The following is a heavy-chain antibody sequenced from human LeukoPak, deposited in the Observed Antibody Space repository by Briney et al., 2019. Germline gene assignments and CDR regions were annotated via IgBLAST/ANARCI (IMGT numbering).Heavy chain of an antibody. Sequence: SETLSLTCTVSGGSISSYYWSWIRQPPGKGLEWIGYIYYSGSTNYNPSLKSRVTISVDTSKNQFSLKLSSVTAADTAVYYCAXXXXXXXXGGSCYSYYYYMDVWGKGTTVTVSS. V-gene: IGHV4-59*01. CDR2: IYYSGST. CDR3: AXXXXXXXXGGSCYSYYYYMDV. CDR1: GGSISSYY. J-gene: IGHJ6*03. D-gene: IGHD2-15*01.